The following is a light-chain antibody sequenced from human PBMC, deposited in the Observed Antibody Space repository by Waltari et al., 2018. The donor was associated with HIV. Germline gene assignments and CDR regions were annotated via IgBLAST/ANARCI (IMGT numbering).Light chain of an antibody. Sequence: QSALTQPRSVSGSPGQSVTISCTGTSSDVGGYNYVSWDQQHPGKAPNLMIDEVSKRPSGVPDRFSGSKSGNTASLTSSGLQAEDEADYYCCSYAGSYTGVFGGGTKLTVL. J-gene: IGLJ2*01. V-gene: IGLV2-11*01. CDR3: CSYAGSYTGV. CDR2: EVS. CDR1: SSDVGGYNY.